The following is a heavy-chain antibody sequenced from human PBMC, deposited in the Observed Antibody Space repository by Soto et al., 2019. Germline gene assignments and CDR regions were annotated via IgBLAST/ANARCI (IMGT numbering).Heavy chain of an antibody. CDR1: GFTFSSYA. Sequence: QVQLVESGGGVVQPGRSLRLSCAASGFTFSSYAMHWVRQAPGKGLEWLAVISYDGSNKYYADSVKGRFTISRDNSKNTLYLKMNSLRAEDTAAYYCARDSSAPLVVVMSTPLGYWGQGSLVTVSS. CDR2: ISYDGSNK. D-gene: IGHD3-22*01. CDR3: ARDSSAPLVVVMSTPLGY. V-gene: IGHV3-30-3*01. J-gene: IGHJ4*02.